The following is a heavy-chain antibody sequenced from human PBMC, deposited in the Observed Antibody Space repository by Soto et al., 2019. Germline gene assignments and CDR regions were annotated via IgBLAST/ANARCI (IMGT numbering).Heavy chain of an antibody. CDR1: GYTFTSYG. V-gene: IGHV1-18*01. CDR2: ISTYNDKR. J-gene: IGHJ5*02. D-gene: IGHD2-15*01. CDR3: ARDFHCSGGRCYDCFDP. Sequence: QVQLVQSGAEVKKPGASVKVSCKASGYTFTSYGISWVRQAPGQGLEWMGWISTYNDKRAYAQKLQGRVTMTTDTSTSTAYMELRSLRSDDTALYYCARDFHCSGGRCYDCFDPWGQGTRVTVSA.